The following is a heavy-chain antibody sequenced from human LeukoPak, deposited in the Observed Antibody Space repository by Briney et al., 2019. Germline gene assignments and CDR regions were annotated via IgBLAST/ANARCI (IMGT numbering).Heavy chain of an antibody. CDR3: AKDGGTVGATTHWHPGL. CDR1: GFIFSDYG. Sequence: GGALRLSCAASGFIFSDYGMHWVRQAPGKGVEWVAGIWYDGSKKYYEESVKGRFTIFRDNSKNILYLQMNTLRAEDTAIYYCAKDGGTVGATTHWHPGLWGRGTLVTVSS. D-gene: IGHD1-26*01. J-gene: IGHJ2*01. CDR2: IWYDGSKK. V-gene: IGHV3-33*06.